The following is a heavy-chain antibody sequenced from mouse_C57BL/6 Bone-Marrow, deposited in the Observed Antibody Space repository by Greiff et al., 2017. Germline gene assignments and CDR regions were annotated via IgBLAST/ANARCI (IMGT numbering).Heavy chain of an antibody. J-gene: IGHJ1*03. CDR3: ARRYYYGSGRYVDV. D-gene: IGHD1-1*01. Sequence: EVQLVESGGDLVKPGGSLKLSCAASGFTFSSYGMSWVRQTPDKRLEWVATISSGGSYTYYPDSVKGRFTISRDNAKNTLYLQMSSLKSEDTAMYYCARRYYYGSGRYVDVWGTGTTVTVSS. V-gene: IGHV5-6*01. CDR2: ISSGGSYT. CDR1: GFTFSSYG.